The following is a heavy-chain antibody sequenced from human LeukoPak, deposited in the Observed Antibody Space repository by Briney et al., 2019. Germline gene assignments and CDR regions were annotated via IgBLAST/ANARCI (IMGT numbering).Heavy chain of an antibody. V-gene: IGHV3-7*05. CDR2: IKQDGSEK. CDR3: ARDWGMDV. J-gene: IGHJ6*02. CDR1: GFTLSNYW. Sequence: GGCLRLSCAASGFTLSNYWMNWVRQVPGRGLEWVANIKQDGSEKYYVDSVKGRFTISRDNAKSTLYLQMNSLRAEDTALYYCARDWGMDVWGQGTTVTVSS.